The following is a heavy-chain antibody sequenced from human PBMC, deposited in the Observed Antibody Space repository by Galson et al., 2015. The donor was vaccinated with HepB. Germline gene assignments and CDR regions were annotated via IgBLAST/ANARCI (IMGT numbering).Heavy chain of an antibody. D-gene: IGHD7-27*01. CDR2: TYYRSKWYN. J-gene: IGHJ3*02. CDR1: GDSVSSNSAA. CDR3: ARHRAHWGEAFDI. V-gene: IGHV6-1*01. Sequence: CAISGDSVSSNSAAWNWFRQSPSRGLEWLGRTYYRSKWYNDYAISVKSRITINPDTSKNQFSLQLNSVTPDDTAVYYCARHRAHWGEAFDIWGQGTMVTVSS.